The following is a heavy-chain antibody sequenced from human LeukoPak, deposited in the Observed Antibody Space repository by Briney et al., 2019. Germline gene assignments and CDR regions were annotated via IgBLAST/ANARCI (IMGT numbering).Heavy chain of an antibody. CDR2: IYYSGST. CDR1: GGSISSGDYY. V-gene: IGHV4-30-4*01. D-gene: IGHD5-24*01. J-gene: IGHJ5*02. Sequence: SETLSLTCTVSGGSISSGDYYWSWIRQPPGKGLEWIGYIYYSGSTYYNPSLKSRVTISVDTSKNQFSLKLSSVTAADTAVYYCARESGCNWPYFHWFDPWGQGTLVTVSS. CDR3: ARESGCNWPYFHWFDP.